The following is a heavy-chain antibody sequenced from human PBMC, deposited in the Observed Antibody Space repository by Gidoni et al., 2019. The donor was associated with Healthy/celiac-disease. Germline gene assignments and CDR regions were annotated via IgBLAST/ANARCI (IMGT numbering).Heavy chain of an antibody. Sequence: QVQLVQSGAEVKKPGASVKVSCKVSDYTLPELSMHWVRQAPGKGLEWMGGFDPEDGETIYAQKFQGRVTMTEDTSTDTAYMELSSLRSEDTAVYYCATDLINSDYYYYGMDVWGQGTTVTVSS. CDR1: DYTLPELS. D-gene: IGHD1-1*01. CDR2: FDPEDGET. J-gene: IGHJ6*02. V-gene: IGHV1-24*01. CDR3: ATDLINSDYYYYGMDV.